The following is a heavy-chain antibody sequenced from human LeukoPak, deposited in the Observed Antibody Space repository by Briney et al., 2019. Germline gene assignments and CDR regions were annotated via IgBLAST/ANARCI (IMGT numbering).Heavy chain of an antibody. CDR1: GFLLSTSGVG. D-gene: IGHD1-26*01. J-gene: IGHJ2*01. CDR3: AHWESGYFHL. Sequence: SGPTLVNPTQTLTLTCTFSGFLLSTSGVGVGWIRQPPGKALEWLALIYWDDNKRYSPSLKNRLTITKGTSKNQVVLKMTNLDPVDTATYYCAHWESGYFHLWGRGTLVTVSS. V-gene: IGHV2-5*02. CDR2: IYWDDNK.